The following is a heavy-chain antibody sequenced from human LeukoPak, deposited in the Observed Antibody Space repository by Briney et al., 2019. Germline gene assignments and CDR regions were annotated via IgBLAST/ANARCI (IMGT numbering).Heavy chain of an antibody. CDR1: GFTFSSYS. CDR2: ISSSSSYI. CDR3: ARDKYGDYVIDY. Sequence: MPGGSLRLSCAASGFTFSSYSMNWVRQAPGKGVEWVSSISSSSSYIYYADSVKGRFTISRDNAKNSLYLQMNSLRAEDTAVYYCARDKYGDYVIDYWGQGTLVTVSS. V-gene: IGHV3-21*01. D-gene: IGHD4-17*01. J-gene: IGHJ4*02.